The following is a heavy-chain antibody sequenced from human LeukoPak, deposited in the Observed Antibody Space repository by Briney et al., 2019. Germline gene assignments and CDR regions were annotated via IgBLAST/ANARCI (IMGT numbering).Heavy chain of an antibody. CDR1: SDSISRYY. J-gene: IGHJ4*02. Sequence: SETLSLTCTVSSDSISRYYWSWIRQPPGKGLEWVGYVYYSGGTNYNPSLKSRVTISVDTSKTQFSLKLSSVTAADTAVYYCARSGHSYGTYYFDYWGQRSLVTVSS. CDR3: ARSGHSYGTYYFDY. CDR2: VYYSGGT. V-gene: IGHV4-59*01. D-gene: IGHD5-18*01.